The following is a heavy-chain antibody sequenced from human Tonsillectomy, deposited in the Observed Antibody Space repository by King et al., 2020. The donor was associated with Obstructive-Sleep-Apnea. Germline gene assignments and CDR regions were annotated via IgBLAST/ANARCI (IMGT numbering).Heavy chain of an antibody. CDR1: GFTFDEYA. J-gene: IGHJ6*02. CDR3: AKDINYGSGSYPLGVGYGMDV. D-gene: IGHD3-10*01. V-gene: IGHV3-43D*03. CDR2: ISWDGGSP. Sequence: DVQLVESRGFVVQPGGSLRLSCAASGFTFDEYAMHWVRQAPGKGLEWVSLISWDGGSPYYADSVKGRFTISRDNSKNSLYLQMNSLRAEDTALYYCAKDINYGSGSYPLGVGYGMDVWAQGTTVTVSS.